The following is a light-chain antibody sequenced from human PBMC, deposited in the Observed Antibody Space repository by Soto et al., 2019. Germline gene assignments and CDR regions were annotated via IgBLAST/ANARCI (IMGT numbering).Light chain of an antibody. V-gene: IGKV1-8*01. J-gene: IGKJ1*01. CDR2: AAS. CDR1: QGISSY. Sequence: AIRMTQSPSSFSSSTGGRVAITCRASQGISSYLAWYQQKPGKAPKLLIYAASTLQSGVPSRFSGSGSGTDFTLTISCLQSEDFATYYCQQYYSYPWTFGQGTKVDIK. CDR3: QQYYSYPWT.